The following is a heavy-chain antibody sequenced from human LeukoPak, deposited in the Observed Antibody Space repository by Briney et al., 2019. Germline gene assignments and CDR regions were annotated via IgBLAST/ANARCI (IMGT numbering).Heavy chain of an antibody. Sequence: GGSLRLSCAASGFTFDDYGMSWVRQAPGKGLEWVSGINWNGGSTGYADSVKGRFTISRDNAKNSLYLQMISLRAEDTALYYCTRSRGAYYYMDVWGKGTTVTVSS. CDR2: INWNGGST. V-gene: IGHV3-20*04. D-gene: IGHD3-22*01. J-gene: IGHJ6*03. CDR1: GFTFDDYG. CDR3: TRSRGAYYYMDV.